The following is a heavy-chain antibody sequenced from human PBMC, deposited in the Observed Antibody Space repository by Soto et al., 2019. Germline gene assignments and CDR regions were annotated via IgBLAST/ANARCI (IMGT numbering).Heavy chain of an antibody. CDR1: GFTFSSSA. CDR2: IVLGNGNT. Sequence: QMHLVQSGPEVKRPGTALKVSCKASGFTFSSSAVQWVRQARVQPLEWIGWIVLGNGNTNYAQKFQQRVTITRDMSTSTAYMEVRSLTYEDAAVYYCATRIGNIGLYWLDTWGQGTMVTVSS. J-gene: IGHJ5*02. D-gene: IGHD2-15*01. CDR3: ATRIGNIGLYWLDT. V-gene: IGHV1-58*01.